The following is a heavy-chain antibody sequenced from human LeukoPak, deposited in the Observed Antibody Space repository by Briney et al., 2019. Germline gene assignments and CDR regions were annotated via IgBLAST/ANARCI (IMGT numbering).Heavy chain of an antibody. D-gene: IGHD2-2*01. Sequence: GGCLRLSCAATGFTFSTYAMTWVRQAPGKGLEWVSAISARGGSSYYADSVKGRFTISRDKSKNMLYVAMNSLRVEDTAVYYCAKVGDGHCSTTSCYGLFDPWGQGTLVTVSS. J-gene: IGHJ5*02. CDR3: AKVGDGHCSTTSCYGLFDP. CDR1: GFTFSTYA. V-gene: IGHV3-23*01. CDR2: ISARGGSS.